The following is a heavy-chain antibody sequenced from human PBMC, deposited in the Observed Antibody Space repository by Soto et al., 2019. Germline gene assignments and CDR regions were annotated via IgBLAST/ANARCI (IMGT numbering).Heavy chain of an antibody. CDR3: ARTVGAAYYFDF. Sequence: QVQLQESGPGLVKPSETLSLTCTVSGGSMSRYYWSWIRQPAARGLEWIGRVWTSGSTNYNPSLQSRVTMSIDTSNNHFSLKLNSVPAADTAVYYCARTVGAAYYFDFWGQGTLVTVSS. CDR2: VWTSGST. D-gene: IGHD1-26*01. J-gene: IGHJ4*02. CDR1: GGSMSRYY. V-gene: IGHV4-4*07.